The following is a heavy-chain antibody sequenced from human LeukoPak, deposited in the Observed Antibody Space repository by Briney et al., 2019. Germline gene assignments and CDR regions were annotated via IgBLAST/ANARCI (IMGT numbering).Heavy chain of an antibody. V-gene: IGHV3-74*01. D-gene: IGHD6-6*01. J-gene: IGHJ4*02. CDR3: ARGGGSSSRFDY. Sequence: GGSLRLSCAASGFTFSSYWMHWVRQAPGKGLVWVSRINSDGSSTSYADSVKGRFTISRDNAKNTLYLQMNSLRAEDTAVYYCARGGGSSSRFDYWGQGTLVTVSS. CDR1: GFTFSSYW. CDR2: INSDGSST.